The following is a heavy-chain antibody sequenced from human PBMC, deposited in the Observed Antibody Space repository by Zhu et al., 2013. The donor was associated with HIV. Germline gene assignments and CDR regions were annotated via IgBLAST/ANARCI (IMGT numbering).Heavy chain of an antibody. CDR1: GGTFSSYT. CDR3: ARVRGRGRPEAARDAFDI. J-gene: IGHJ3*02. CDR2: IIPILGIA. D-gene: IGHD2-15*01. V-gene: IGHV1-69*02. Sequence: QVQLVQSGAEVKKPGSSVKVSCKASGGTFSSYTISWVRQAPGQGLEWMGRIIPILGIANYAQKFQGRVTITADKSTSTAYMELSSLRSEDTAVYYCARVRGRGRPEAARDAFDIWGQGTMVTVSS.